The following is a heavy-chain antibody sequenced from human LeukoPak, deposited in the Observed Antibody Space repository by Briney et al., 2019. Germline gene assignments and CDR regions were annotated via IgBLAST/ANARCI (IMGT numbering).Heavy chain of an antibody. Sequence: QAGGSLRLSCAVSGFIFSHYTMTWVRQAPGKGLEWVSSINGSGDATLYADSVMGRFTISRDNAKNTVSLQMNNLRAEDTAVYYCAKSDCGTDGCKLLNYWGQGTLVSASS. D-gene: IGHD2-8*01. J-gene: IGHJ4*02. V-gene: IGHV3-23*01. CDR2: INGSGDAT. CDR3: AKSDCGTDGCKLLNY. CDR1: GFIFSHYT.